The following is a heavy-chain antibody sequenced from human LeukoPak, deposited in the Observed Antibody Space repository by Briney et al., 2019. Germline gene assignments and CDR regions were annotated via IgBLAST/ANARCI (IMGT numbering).Heavy chain of an antibody. D-gene: IGHD6-13*01. V-gene: IGHV4-59*01. CDR1: GGSISSYY. CDR2: IYYSGST. J-gene: IGHJ4*02. Sequence: SETLSLTCTVSGGSISSYYWSWIRQPPGKGLEWIGYIYYSGSTNYNPSLKSRVTISVDTSKNQFSLKLSSVTAADTAVYYCARDLSAAGGDYWGQGTLVTVSS. CDR3: ARDLSAAGGDY.